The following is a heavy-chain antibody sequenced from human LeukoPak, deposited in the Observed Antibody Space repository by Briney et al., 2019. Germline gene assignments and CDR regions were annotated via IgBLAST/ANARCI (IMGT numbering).Heavy chain of an antibody. D-gene: IGHD4-23*01. Sequence: GGSLRLSCAASGFTVSSNYMSWVRQAPGKGLEWVSVIYSGGSTYYADSVKGRFTISRDNARNSLFLQMNSLRAEDTAVYYCARREPHGDYGGKIRYYYYMDVWGKGITITISS. J-gene: IGHJ6*03. CDR2: IYSGGST. CDR3: ARREPHGDYGGKIRYYYYMDV. CDR1: GFTVSSNY. V-gene: IGHV3-66*01.